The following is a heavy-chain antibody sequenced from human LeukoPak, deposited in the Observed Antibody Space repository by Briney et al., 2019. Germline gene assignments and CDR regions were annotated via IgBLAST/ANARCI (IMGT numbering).Heavy chain of an antibody. CDR3: ATLDLGYCSGGSCRYYFDY. D-gene: IGHD2-15*01. CDR2: IIPILGIA. V-gene: IGHV1-69*04. Sequence: ASVTVSCKASGGTFSSYAISWVRQAPGQGLEWMGRIIPILGIANYAQKFQGRVTITADKSTSTAYMELSSLRSEDTAVYYCATLDLGYCSGGSCRYYFDYWGQGTLVTVSS. CDR1: GGTFSSYA. J-gene: IGHJ4*02.